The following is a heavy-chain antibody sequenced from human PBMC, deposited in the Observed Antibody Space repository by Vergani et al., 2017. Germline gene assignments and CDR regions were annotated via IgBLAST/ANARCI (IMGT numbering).Heavy chain of an antibody. CDR2: IYYSGST. CDR3: ARSDVRGGPFRFDY. CDR1: GGSISSYY. Sequence: QVQLQESGPGLVKPSETLSLTCTVSGGSISSYYWSWIRQPPGKGLEWSGYIYYSGSTYYNPSLKSRVTISVDTSKNQFSLKLSSVTAADTAVYYCARSDVRGGPFRFDYWGQGTLVTVSS. D-gene: IGHD2-21*02. V-gene: IGHV4-59*12. J-gene: IGHJ4*02.